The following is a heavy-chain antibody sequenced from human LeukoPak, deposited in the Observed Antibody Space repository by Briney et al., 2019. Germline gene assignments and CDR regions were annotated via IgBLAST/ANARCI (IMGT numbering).Heavy chain of an antibody. CDR1: GFTFSSYS. CDR2: ISGTSDYI. D-gene: IGHD2-2*01. J-gene: IGHJ4*02. CDR3: ARREPQGCSGTSCFAGPVGH. Sequence: GGSLRLSCAASGFTFSSYSMNWVRQAPGKGLEWVSSISGTSDYIYYADSVKGRFTISRDNGQNSLYLQMNSLRAEDTGVYYCARREPQGCSGTSCFAGPVGHWGQGTLVTVSS. V-gene: IGHV3-21*06.